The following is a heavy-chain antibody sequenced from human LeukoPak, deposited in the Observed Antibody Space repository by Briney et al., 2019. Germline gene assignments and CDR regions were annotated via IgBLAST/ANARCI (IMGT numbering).Heavy chain of an antibody. D-gene: IGHD2/OR15-2a*01. Sequence: GGSLRLSCAASGNYWMHWVRQVPGKGLVWVSHINSDGSWTSYADSVKGRFTISKDNAKNTVYLQMNSLRAEDTAVYFCVSFYETYWGRGTLVTVSS. CDR2: INSDGSWT. CDR1: GNYW. CDR3: VSFYETY. J-gene: IGHJ4*02. V-gene: IGHV3-74*01.